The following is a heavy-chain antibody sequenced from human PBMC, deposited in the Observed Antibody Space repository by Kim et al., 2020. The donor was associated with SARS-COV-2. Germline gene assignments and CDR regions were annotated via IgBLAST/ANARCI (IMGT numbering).Heavy chain of an antibody. V-gene: IGHV4-34*01. CDR3: ARVPGYSSSWYGGGGFAFDY. J-gene: IGHJ4*02. D-gene: IGHD6-13*01. CDR1: GGSFSGYY. Sequence: SETLSLTCAVYGGSFSGYYWSWIRQPPGKGLEWIGEIYHSGSTNYNPSLKSRVTISVDTSKNQFSLKLSSVTAADTAVYYCARVPGYSSSWYGGGGFAFDYWGQGTLVTVSS. CDR2: IYHSGST.